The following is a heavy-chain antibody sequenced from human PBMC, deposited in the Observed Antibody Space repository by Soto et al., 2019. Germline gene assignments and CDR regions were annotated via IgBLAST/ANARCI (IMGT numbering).Heavy chain of an antibody. V-gene: IGHV3-74*01. CDR3: ERAETKIGYCTSTNCVFDY. J-gene: IGHJ4*02. Sequence: PGGSLRLSCAASGFTFSRHWMHWVRQAPGKGLVWVSRINTDGSTTTYADSVKGRFTISRDNAENTLYLQMNSLGAEDTAVYYCERAETKIGYCTSTNCVFDYLGQGTLVTVSS. D-gene: IGHD2-2*01. CDR1: GFTFSRHW. CDR2: INTDGSTT.